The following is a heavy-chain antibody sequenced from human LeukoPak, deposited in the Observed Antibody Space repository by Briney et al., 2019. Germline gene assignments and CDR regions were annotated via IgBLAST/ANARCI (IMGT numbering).Heavy chain of an antibody. CDR1: EFTFDDYA. CDR2: ISWNSGSI. J-gene: IGHJ4*02. CDR3: AKDMTYDSSGSDY. Sequence: GGSLRLSCAASEFTFDDYAMHWVRQAPGKGLEWVSGISWNSGSIGYADSVKGRFTISRDNAKNSLYLQMNSLRAEDTALYYCAKDMTYDSSGSDYWGQGTLVTVSS. V-gene: IGHV3-9*01. D-gene: IGHD3-22*01.